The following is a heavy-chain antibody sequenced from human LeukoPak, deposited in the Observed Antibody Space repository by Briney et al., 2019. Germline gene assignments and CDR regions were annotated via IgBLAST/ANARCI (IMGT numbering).Heavy chain of an antibody. D-gene: IGHD2-2*01. Sequence: YGMNWVRQARGKGVEGVAYISSSSSTIYYADSVKGRFTISRDNAKNSLYLQMNSLRDEDTAVYYCARPPAASDYWGQGTLVTVSS. CDR3: ARPPAASDY. J-gene: IGHJ4*02. V-gene: IGHV3-48*02. CDR1: YG. CDR2: ISSSSSTI.